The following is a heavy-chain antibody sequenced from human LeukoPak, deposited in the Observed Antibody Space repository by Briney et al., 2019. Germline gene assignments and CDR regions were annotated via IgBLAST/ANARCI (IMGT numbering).Heavy chain of an antibody. CDR1: GYSISSGYY. D-gene: IGHD3-10*01. J-gene: IGHJ3*02. CDR2: IYHSGST. V-gene: IGHV4-38-2*01. CDR3: ARARRGGSGSSYAFDI. Sequence: SETLSLTCAVSGYSISSGYYWGWIRQPPGKGLEWIGSIYHSGSTYYNPSLKSRVTISVDTSKNQFSLKLSSVTAADTAVYYCARARRGGSGSSYAFDIWGQGTMVTVSS.